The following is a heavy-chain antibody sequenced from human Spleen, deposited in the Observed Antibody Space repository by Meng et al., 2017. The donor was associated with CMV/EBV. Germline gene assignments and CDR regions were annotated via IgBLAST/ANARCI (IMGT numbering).Heavy chain of an antibody. V-gene: IGHV3-21*01. CDR2: ISSSSSYI. Sequence: GESLKISCAASGFTFSSYSMNWVRQAPGKGLEWVSSISSSSSYIYYADSVKGRFTISRDNAKNSLYLQMSSLRVEDTAVYYCVGSALDFWGQGTVVTVSS. J-gene: IGHJ4*02. CDR3: VGSALDF. D-gene: IGHD6-19*01. CDR1: GFTFSSYS.